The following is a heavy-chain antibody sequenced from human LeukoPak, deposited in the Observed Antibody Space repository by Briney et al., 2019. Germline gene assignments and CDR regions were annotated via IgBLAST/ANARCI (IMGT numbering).Heavy chain of an antibody. CDR3: AGPCGGDCKDAFDI. D-gene: IGHD2-21*01. Sequence: SETLSLTCTVSGGSISSSSYYWGWIRQPPGKGLEWIGSIYYSGSTYYNPSLKSRVTISVDTSKNQFSLKLSSVTAADTAVYYCAGPCGGDCKDAFDIWGQGTMVTVSS. CDR2: IYYSGST. J-gene: IGHJ3*02. V-gene: IGHV4-39*01. CDR1: GGSISSSSYY.